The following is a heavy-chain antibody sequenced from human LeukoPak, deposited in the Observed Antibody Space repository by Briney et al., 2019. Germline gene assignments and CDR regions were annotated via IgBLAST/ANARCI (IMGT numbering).Heavy chain of an antibody. CDR1: GYTFTTYW. CDR2: IYPGDSDT. D-gene: IGHD4-17*01. J-gene: IGHJ4*02. CDR3: ARQNGYGEFDY. Sequence: GESLKISCKGSGYTFTTYWIAWVRQMPGKGLEWRGIIYPGDSDTRYSPSFQGQVTISADKSISTAYLHWSSLKASDTAMYYCARQNGYGEFDYWGQGTLVTVSS. V-gene: IGHV5-51*01.